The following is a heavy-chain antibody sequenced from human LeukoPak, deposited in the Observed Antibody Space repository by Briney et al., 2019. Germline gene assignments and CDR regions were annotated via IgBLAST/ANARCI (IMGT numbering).Heavy chain of an antibody. CDR2: INLDSGGT. CDR3: ARDRATVATSYFDF. CDR1: GYTFTGYY. Sequence: ASVKVSCKTSGYTFTGYYMNWVRQAPGQGLEWMGWINLDSGGTNYAQKFQGWVTMTRDTSISTAYMELSRLRFDDTAVYYCARDRATVATSYFDFWGQGTLVTVSS. V-gene: IGHV1-2*04. J-gene: IGHJ4*02. D-gene: IGHD4-23*01.